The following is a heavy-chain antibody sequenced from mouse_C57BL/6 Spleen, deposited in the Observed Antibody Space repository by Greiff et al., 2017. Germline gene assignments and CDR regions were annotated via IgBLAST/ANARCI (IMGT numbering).Heavy chain of an antibody. CDR2: ISSGSSTI. V-gene: IGHV5-17*01. J-gene: IGHJ3*01. Sequence: EVKLMESGGGLVKPGGSLKLSCAASGFTFSDYGMHWVRQAPEKGLEWVAYISSGSSTIYYADTVKGRFTISRDNAKNTLFLQMTSLRSEDTAMYYCARPGNKGDRWFAYWGQGTLVTVSA. D-gene: IGHD3-3*01. CDR3: ARPGNKGDRWFAY. CDR1: GFTFSDYG.